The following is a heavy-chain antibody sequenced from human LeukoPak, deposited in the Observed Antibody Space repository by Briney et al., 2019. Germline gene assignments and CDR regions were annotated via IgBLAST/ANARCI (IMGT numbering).Heavy chain of an antibody. J-gene: IGHJ4*02. CDR3: ARSELLWFGKVNSGFDF. Sequence: SETLSLTCTVSGVSISTYYWSWIRQPPGKGLEWIGYVYYSGSTNYNPSLMSRVTISVDTSENQFSLKMSSVTAADTAMYYCARSELLWFGKVNSGFDFWGQGTLVTVSS. CDR2: VYYSGST. CDR1: GVSISTYY. D-gene: IGHD3-10*01. V-gene: IGHV4-59*01.